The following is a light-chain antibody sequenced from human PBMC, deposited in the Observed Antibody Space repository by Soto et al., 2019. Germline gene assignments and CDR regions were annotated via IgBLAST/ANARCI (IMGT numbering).Light chain of an antibody. CDR1: QNVATN. CDR3: QQYNNWPQIT. J-gene: IGKJ5*01. CDR2: GAS. V-gene: IGKV3-15*01. Sequence: EAVLTQSPATLSVSPGEGATLSCRASQNVATNLAWYQQRPGQAPRLLIYGASKRAIGLPARFSGSGSGTEFTLTITSLQSEDFAVYYCQQYNNWPQITFGQGTRLEIK.